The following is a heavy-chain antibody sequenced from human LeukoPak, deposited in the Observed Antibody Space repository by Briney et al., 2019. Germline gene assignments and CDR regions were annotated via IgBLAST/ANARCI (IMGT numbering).Heavy chain of an antibody. CDR3: ARELLWFGELSVDY. D-gene: IGHD3-10*01. CDR2: INPNSGGT. CDR1: VYTFTGYY. V-gene: IGHV1-2*02. J-gene: IGHJ4*02. Sequence: ASVKVSCKASVYTFTGYYMHLVRQAPGQGLEWMGWINPNSGGTNYAQKFQGRVTMTRDTSISTAYMELSRLRSDDTAVYYCARELLWFGELSVDYWGQGTLVTVSS.